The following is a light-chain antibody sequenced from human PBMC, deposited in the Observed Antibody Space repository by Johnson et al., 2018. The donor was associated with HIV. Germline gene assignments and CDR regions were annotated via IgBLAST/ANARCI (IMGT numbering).Light chain of an antibody. CDR1: SSNVGNNY. J-gene: IGLJ1*01. Sequence: QSVLTQPPSVSAAPGQKVTISCSGTSSNVGNNYVSWYQQFPGTAPKLLIYENNKRPSGIPDRFSGSKSGTSATLGITGLQTGDEADYYCGTWDGSLSGYVCGTGTKVTVL. CDR3: GTWDGSLSGYV. CDR2: ENN. V-gene: IGLV1-51*02.